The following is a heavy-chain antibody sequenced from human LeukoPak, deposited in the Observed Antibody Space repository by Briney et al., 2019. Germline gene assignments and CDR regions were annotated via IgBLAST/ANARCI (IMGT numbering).Heavy chain of an antibody. J-gene: IGHJ4*02. D-gene: IGHD1-26*01. CDR3: ARKSYVIDS. CDR1: GFTFSSYS. V-gene: IGHV3-48*04. CDR2: ISSSGSTI. Sequence: GGSLRLSCAASGFTFSSYSMNWVRQAPGKGLEWVSYISSSGSTIYYADSVRGRFTISRDNAKNSLYLQMNSLRAEDTAVYYCARKSYVIDSWGQGTLVTVSS.